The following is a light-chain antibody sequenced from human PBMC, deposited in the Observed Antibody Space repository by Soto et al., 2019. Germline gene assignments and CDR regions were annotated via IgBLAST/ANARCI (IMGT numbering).Light chain of an antibody. J-gene: IGKJ1*01. CDR3: QQANSFPPWT. CDR1: QDIVNW. V-gene: IGKV1-12*01. CDR2: PAS. Sequence: DSEMTQSPSSGSASIEDRVIITCRASQDIVNWLAWYQQKPRQVTNLLMYPASSLHSGVPSRFSGSGSGTEFTLNIGSLQPEDFATYYCQQANSFPPWTFGQVTKVDIK.